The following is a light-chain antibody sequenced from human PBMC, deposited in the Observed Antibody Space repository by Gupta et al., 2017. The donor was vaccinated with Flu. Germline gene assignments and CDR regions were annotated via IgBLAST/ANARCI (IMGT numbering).Light chain of an antibody. CDR2: EHY. Sequence: FMLTQPHSMSESPGKTVTIPCTRSSGSIASNYVQWYQQRPGSSPTNLIYEHYQSPSGVPTRFFGAIDGSSNSASLTIAEVQTEAEDYYYCQAFDGSNRVFGGGTKLTVL. CDR3: QAFDGSNRV. J-gene: IGLJ3*02. V-gene: IGLV6-57*01. CDR1: SGSIASNY.